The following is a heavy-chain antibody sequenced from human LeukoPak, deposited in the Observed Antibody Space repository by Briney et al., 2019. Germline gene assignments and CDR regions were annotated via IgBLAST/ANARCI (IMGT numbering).Heavy chain of an antibody. J-gene: IGHJ4*02. Sequence: GGSLRLSCVVSGLTFSNYGMHWVRQAPGQGLQWVACVSYDGMRKYYVDSVKGRFTISRDDSKNTMYLQMNSLRVEDTAVYYCAHDPMHFFDYWGQGTLVTVSS. CDR2: VSYDGMRK. CDR3: AHDPMHFFDY. V-gene: IGHV3-30*18. CDR1: GLTFSNYG.